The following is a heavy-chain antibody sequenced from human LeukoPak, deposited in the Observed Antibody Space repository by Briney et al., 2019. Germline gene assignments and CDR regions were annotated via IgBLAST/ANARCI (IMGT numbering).Heavy chain of an antibody. Sequence: SETLSLTCTVSGGSISSYYWSWIRQPAGKGLEWIGRIYTSGSTNYNPSPKSRVTISIDTSKSQFSLKLSSVTAADTAVYYCARSDLYGDYPPGKFWGQGTLVTVSS. CDR1: GGSISSYY. CDR3: ARSDLYGDYPPGKF. J-gene: IGHJ4*02. CDR2: IYTSGST. V-gene: IGHV4-4*07. D-gene: IGHD4-17*01.